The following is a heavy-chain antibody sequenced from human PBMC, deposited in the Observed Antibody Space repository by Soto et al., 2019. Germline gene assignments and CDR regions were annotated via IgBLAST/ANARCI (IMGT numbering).Heavy chain of an antibody. CDR2: ISVYHGNT. CDR3: ERGGSGSYRMFDY. D-gene: IGHD1-26*01. V-gene: IGHV1-18*01. J-gene: IGHJ4*02. CDR1: GFTCNTYV. Sequence: QVQLVQSGAEVKKPGASVTVSCQASGFTCNTYVITLVRQAPGQGLEGLGWISVYHGNTNYAQKVQGRVTMTTATSTSKAYMELRSLRSDDTALYYCERGGSGSYRMFDYWGQGTLVTVSS.